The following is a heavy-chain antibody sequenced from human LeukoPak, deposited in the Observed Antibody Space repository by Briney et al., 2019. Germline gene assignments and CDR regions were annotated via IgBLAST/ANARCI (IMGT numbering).Heavy chain of an antibody. V-gene: IGHV3-48*03. J-gene: IGHJ4*02. CDR1: GFTFSSYE. D-gene: IGHD3-22*01. Sequence: PGGSLRLSCAASGFTFSSYEMNLVRQAPGKGLEWVSYISSSGSTIYYADSVKGRFTISRDNAKNSLYLQMNSLRAEDTAVYYCARAYYYYDSSGYFDYWGQGTLVTVSS. CDR3: ARAYYYYDSSGYFDY. CDR2: ISSSGSTI.